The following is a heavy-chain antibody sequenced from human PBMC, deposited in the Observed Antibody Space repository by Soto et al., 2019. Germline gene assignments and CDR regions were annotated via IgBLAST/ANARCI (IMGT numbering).Heavy chain of an antibody. J-gene: IGHJ3*02. V-gene: IGHV3-74*01. CDR2: INSDGSST. CDR1: GFTFSSYW. D-gene: IGHD6-19*01. CDR3: ARPRRSGWTPVENAFDI. Sequence: HPGGSLRLSCAASGFTFSSYWMHWVRQAPGKGLVWVSRINSDGSSTSYADSVKGRFTISRDNAKNTLYLQMNSLRAEDTAVYYCARPRRSGWTPVENAFDIWGQGTMVTVSS.